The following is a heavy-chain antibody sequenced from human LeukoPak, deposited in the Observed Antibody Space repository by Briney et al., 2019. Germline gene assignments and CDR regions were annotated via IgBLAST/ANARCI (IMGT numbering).Heavy chain of an antibody. V-gene: IGHV4-34*01. Sequence: SETLSLTCAVYGGSFSGYYWSWIRQPPGKGLEWIGEINHSGSTNYNPSLKSRVTISVDTPKNQFSLKLSSVTAADTAVYYCARGPVSLVVVASRGWFDPWGQGTLVTVSS. CDR3: ARGPVSLVVVASRGWFDP. J-gene: IGHJ5*02. CDR1: GGSFSGYY. D-gene: IGHD2-15*01. CDR2: INHSGST.